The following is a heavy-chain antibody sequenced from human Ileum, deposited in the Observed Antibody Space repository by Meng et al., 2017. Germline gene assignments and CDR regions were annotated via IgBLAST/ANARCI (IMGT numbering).Heavy chain of an antibody. CDR2: IFYTGAT. CDR1: VGSITSGDYY. V-gene: IGHV4-30-4*01. Sequence: QMQLQGSGPGLVKPSQTLSLNCTVSVGSITSGDYYWSWIRQPPGKGLEWIGYIFYTGATYSNPSLKSRVTVSLDTSKSQFSLKLSSVTAADTAIYYCVSERRRSYFFDYWGQGTLVTVSS. J-gene: IGHJ4*02. CDR3: VSERRRSYFFDY.